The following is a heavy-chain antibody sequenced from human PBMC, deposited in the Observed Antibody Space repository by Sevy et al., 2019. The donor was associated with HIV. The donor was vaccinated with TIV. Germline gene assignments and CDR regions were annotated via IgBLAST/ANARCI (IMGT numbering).Heavy chain of an antibody. CDR3: ARCLGGLRPWEYNWFDP. V-gene: IGHV1-18*01. J-gene: IGHJ5*02. CDR1: GYSFSSYG. CDR2: IGVYNGNT. D-gene: IGHD1-26*01. Sequence: ASVKVSCKASGYSFSSYGISWERQAPGRGLEWMGWIGVYNGNTKYAEKLQNRVTMTTDTSTGTAYMELRSLRSDDTAVYYCARCLGGLRPWEYNWFDPWGQGTLVTVSS.